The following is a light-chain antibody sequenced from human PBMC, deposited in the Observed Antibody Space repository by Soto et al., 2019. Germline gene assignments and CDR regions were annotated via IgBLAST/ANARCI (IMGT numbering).Light chain of an antibody. V-gene: IGLV1-40*01. CDR2: GST. Sequence: QSALTQPPSVSGAPGQRVTISCTGCSSNIGAGCEVHWYQHLPGKAPKLLIYGSTNRPSGVPDRFSGSKSGTSASLAITGLQAEDEADYYCQSYDSSLSASYVFGGGTKVTVL. J-gene: IGLJ1*01. CDR1: SSNIGAGCE. CDR3: QSYDSSLSASYV.